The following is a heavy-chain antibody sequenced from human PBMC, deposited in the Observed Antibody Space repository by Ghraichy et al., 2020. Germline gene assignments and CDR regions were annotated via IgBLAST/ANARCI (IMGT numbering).Heavy chain of an antibody. D-gene: IGHD3-22*01. CDR1: GGSISSSSYY. Sequence: ETLSLTCTVSGGSISSSSYYWGWIRQPPGKGLEWIGSIYYSGSTYYNPSLRSRVTISVDTSKNQFSLKLSSVTAADTAVYYCARPYYYDSSGYYSGTFDLWGRGTLVTVSS. J-gene: IGHJ2*01. CDR2: IYYSGST. V-gene: IGHV4-39*01. CDR3: ARPYYYDSSGYYSGTFDL.